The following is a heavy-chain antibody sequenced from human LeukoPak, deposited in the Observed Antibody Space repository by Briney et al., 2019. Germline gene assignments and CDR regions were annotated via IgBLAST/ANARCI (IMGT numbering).Heavy chain of an antibody. D-gene: IGHD6-13*01. CDR3: ARVRIAAAGTGWFDP. J-gene: IGHJ5*02. CDR2: ISYDGSNK. Sequence: GRSLRLSCAASGFTFSSYGMHWVRQAPGKGLEWVAVISYDGSNKYYADSVKGRFTISRDNAKNSLYLQMNSLRAEDTAVYYCARVRIAAAGTGWFDPWGQGTLVTVSS. V-gene: IGHV3-30*03. CDR1: GFTFSSYG.